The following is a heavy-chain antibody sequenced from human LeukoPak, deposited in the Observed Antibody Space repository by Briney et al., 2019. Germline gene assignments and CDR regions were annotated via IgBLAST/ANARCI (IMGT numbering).Heavy chain of an antibody. V-gene: IGHV4-39*01. CDR1: GGSISSSSYY. CDR3: ARHSSYHFDY. D-gene: IGHD6-6*01. CDR2: IFYSGST. J-gene: IGHJ4*02. Sequence: PSQTLSLTCTVSGGSISSSSYYWGWIRQPPGKGLEWIGSIFYSGSTYYNLSLKSRVTISVDTSKNQFSLKLSSVTAADTAVYYCARHSSYHFDYWGQGTLVTVSS.